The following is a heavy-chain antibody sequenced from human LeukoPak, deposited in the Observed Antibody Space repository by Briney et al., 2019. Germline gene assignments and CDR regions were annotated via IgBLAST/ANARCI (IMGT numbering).Heavy chain of an antibody. CDR2: IWDDGTKK. Sequence: GGSLRLSCAASGFTFNNHAIHWVRQAPGKGPEWVAVIWDDGTKKDYADPVKGRFTISRDNSMNALYLQMNSLRAEDTAVYYCARDLDSSLYWFDPWGQGTLVTVSS. V-gene: IGHV3-33*01. CDR3: ARDLDSSLYWFDP. D-gene: IGHD3-22*01. J-gene: IGHJ5*02. CDR1: GFTFNNHA.